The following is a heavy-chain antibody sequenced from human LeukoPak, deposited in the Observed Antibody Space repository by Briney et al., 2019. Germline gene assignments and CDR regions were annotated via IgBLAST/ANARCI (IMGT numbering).Heavy chain of an antibody. J-gene: IGHJ4*02. D-gene: IGHD3-22*01. Sequence: GSLRLSCAASGFTFSSYGMSWVRQPPGKGLEWIGEINHSGSTNCNPSLKSRVTISVDTSKNQFSLKLSSVTAADTAVYYCARETGYYDSSGYYYGLDFDYWGQGTQVTVSS. CDR2: INHSGST. V-gene: IGHV4-34*01. CDR3: ARETGYYDSSGYYYGLDFDY. CDR1: GFTFSSYG.